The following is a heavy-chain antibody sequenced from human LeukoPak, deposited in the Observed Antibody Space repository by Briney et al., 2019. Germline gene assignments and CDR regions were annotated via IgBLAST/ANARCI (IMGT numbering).Heavy chain of an antibody. CDR2: INHSGST. D-gene: IGHD2-15*01. CDR1: GGSLSGYY. J-gene: IGHJ4*02. CDR3: ARGRGGNDY. Sequence: SETLSLTCAVYGGSLSGYYWSWIRQPPGKGLEWIGEINHSGSTNYNPSLKSRVTISVDTSKNQFSLKLSSVTAADTAVYYCARGRGGNDYWGQGTLVTVSS. V-gene: IGHV4-34*01.